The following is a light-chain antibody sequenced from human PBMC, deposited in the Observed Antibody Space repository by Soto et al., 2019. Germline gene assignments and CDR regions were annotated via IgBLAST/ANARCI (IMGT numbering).Light chain of an antibody. CDR2: DNT. V-gene: IGLV1-40*01. CDR3: QSYDSSLSGYV. J-gene: IGLJ1*01. CDR1: SSNIGAGYD. Sequence: QSALTQPPSVSGAPGQRVTLSCTGSSSNIGAGYDINWYQQLPGTAPKLLIYDNTNRPSGVPDRFSGSKSGTSASLAITGLQAEDEADYYCQSYDSSLSGYVFGPGTKVTVL.